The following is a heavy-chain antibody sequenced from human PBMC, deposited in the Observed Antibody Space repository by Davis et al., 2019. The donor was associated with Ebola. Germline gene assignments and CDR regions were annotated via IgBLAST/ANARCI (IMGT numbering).Heavy chain of an antibody. Sequence: GESLKISCAASGLSFSTYDMHWVRQAPGKGLEWVALIWYDGTYKSYADSVKGRFTISRDKSKNTLYLQINSLRAEDTAMYYCARDRSGSFYIDYWGQGTLVTVSS. J-gene: IGHJ4*02. CDR1: GLSFSTYD. CDR2: IWYDGTYK. D-gene: IGHD1-26*01. CDR3: ARDRSGSFYIDY. V-gene: IGHV3-33*01.